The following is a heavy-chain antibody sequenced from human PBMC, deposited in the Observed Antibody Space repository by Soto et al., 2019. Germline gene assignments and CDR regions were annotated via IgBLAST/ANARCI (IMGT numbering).Heavy chain of an antibody. D-gene: IGHD1-1*01. CDR1: GFSLSTLGAG. J-gene: IGHJ3*01. CDR2: IYWDDDR. Sequence: QITLKESGPTLVKPTQVLTLTCSFSGFSLSTLGAGVGWVRQSPGKALEWLALIYWDDDRQYSPSLKTRLTITKDTSKNQVVLTLTNMDPVDTGTYFCAHTQLTTGANAFDVWGQGTIVTVSS. V-gene: IGHV2-5*02. CDR3: AHTQLTTGANAFDV.